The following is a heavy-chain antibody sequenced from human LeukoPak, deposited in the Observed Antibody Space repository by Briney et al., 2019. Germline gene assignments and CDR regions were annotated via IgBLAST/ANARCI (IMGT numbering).Heavy chain of an antibody. D-gene: IGHD3-22*01. CDR2: INPNRGGT. V-gene: IGHV1-2*02. CDR3: ARDRDDSSGYYRETLFDY. J-gene: IGHJ4*02. Sequence: ASVKVSCKASGYTFTGYYMHCVRQAPGQGLEWMGWINPNRGGTNYAQKFRGRVTMTRDTSISTAYMELSRLRSDDTAVYYCARDRDDSSGYYRETLFDYWGQGTLVTVSS. CDR1: GYTFTGYY.